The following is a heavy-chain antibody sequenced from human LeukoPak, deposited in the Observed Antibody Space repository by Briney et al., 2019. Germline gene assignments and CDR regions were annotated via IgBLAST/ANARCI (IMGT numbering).Heavy chain of an antibody. D-gene: IGHD4-17*01. CDR3: ARVPYYGDYSYSFDE. Sequence: SETLYLICTVSGGSLSSHYWSWIRQPPGKGLELIGYTHYSGSTNYNPSLKSGVTISRDTSKNQFSLKLSSVTAADTAVYYCARVPYYGDYSYSFDEWGQGTLVTVSS. CDR2: THYSGST. J-gene: IGHJ4*02. V-gene: IGHV4-59*11. CDR1: GGSLSSHY.